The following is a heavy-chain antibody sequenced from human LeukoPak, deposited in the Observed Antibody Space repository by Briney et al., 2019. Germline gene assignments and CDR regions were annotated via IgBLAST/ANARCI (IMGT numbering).Heavy chain of an antibody. V-gene: IGHV4-39*07. CDR3: ARSRWRSGTSNYYFDY. D-gene: IGHD3-3*01. CDR1: GGSISSSSYY. CDR2: INYSGST. J-gene: IGHJ4*02. Sequence: PSETLSLTCTVSGGSISSSSYYWGWIRQPPGKGLEWIGSINYSGSTNYNPSLKSRVTISVDTSKNQFSLKLSSVTAADTAVYYCARSRWRSGTSNYYFDYWGQGTLVTVSS.